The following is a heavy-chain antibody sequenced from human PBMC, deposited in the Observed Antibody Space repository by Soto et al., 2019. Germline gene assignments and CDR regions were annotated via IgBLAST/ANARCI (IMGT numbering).Heavy chain of an antibody. CDR3: SKDRRGGRAVLDS. V-gene: IGHV3-30*18. J-gene: IGHJ4*02. CDR1: GFSFSNYG. D-gene: IGHD2-8*01. Sequence: PGESLKISCAASGFSFSNYGMHWVRQAPGKGLEWVAVISYDGSSKYHADSVKGRFTISRDNSKNTLHLQMNSLRAEDTAVYYCSKDRRGGRAVLDSWGQGTPVTVSS. CDR2: ISYDGSSK.